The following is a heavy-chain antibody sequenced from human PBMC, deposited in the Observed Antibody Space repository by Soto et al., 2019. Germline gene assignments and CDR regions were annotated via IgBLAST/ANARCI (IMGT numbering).Heavy chain of an antibody. J-gene: IGHJ4*02. CDR2: IIPIFGTA. V-gene: IGHV1-69*01. CDR1: GGTFSSYA. Sequence: QVQLVQSGAEVKKPGSSEKVSCKASGGTFSSYAISWVRQAPGQGLEWMGGIIPIFGTANYAQKFQGRVTITADESTSTAYMELSSLRSEDTAVYYCARAGYYYGSGSYYKAPFDYWGQGTLVTVSS. D-gene: IGHD3-10*01. CDR3: ARAGYYYGSGSYYKAPFDY.